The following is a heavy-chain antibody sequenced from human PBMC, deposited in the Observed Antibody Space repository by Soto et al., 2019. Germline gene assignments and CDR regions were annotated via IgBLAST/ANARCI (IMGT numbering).Heavy chain of an antibody. V-gene: IGHV3-30*03. CDR3: AILKDY. CDR1: EFSFSSYG. Sequence: GGSRRLSGASSEFSFSSYGMHWVRQAPGKGLEWVAVISYDGSNKYYADSVKGRFTISRDNSKNTLYLQMNSLRAEDTAVYYCAILKDYWVQGALVTVSS. CDR2: ISYDGSNK. J-gene: IGHJ4*02.